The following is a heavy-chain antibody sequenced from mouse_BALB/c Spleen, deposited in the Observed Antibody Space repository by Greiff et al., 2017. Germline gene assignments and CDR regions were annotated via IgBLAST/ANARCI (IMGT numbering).Heavy chain of an antibody. CDR3: TRGEGHYGNFAY. CDR2: ISSGGSYT. CDR1: GFTFSSYT. J-gene: IGHJ2*01. V-gene: IGHV5-6-4*01. D-gene: IGHD2-1*01. Sequence: EVKLMESGGGLVKPGGSLKLSCAASGFTFSSYTMSWVRQTPEKRLEWVATISSGGSYTYYPDSVKGRFTISRDNAKNTLYLQMSSLKSEDTAMYYCTRGEGHYGNFAYWGQGTTLTVSS.